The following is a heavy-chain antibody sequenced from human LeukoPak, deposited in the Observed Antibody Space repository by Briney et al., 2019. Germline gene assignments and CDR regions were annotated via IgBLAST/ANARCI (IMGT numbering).Heavy chain of an antibody. Sequence: GGSLRLSCAASGFTFSSYAMSWVRQAPGKGLEWVSATSGSGGSTYYADSVKGRFTISRDNSKNTLYLQMNSLRAEDTAVYYCARGGEGRSSTSPYYFDYWGQGTLVTVSS. CDR1: GFTFSSYA. CDR2: TSGSGGST. J-gene: IGHJ4*02. V-gene: IGHV3-23*01. CDR3: ARGGEGRSSTSPYYFDY. D-gene: IGHD2-2*01.